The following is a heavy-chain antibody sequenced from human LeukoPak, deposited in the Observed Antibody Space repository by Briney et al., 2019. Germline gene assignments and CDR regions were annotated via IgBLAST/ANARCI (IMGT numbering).Heavy chain of an antibody. CDR1: GYTFTIYD. D-gene: IGHD4-11*01. CDR3: AVHDYSNFDY. V-gene: IGHV1-8*03. Sequence: ASVKVACKTSGYTFTIYDINWVRQATGQGLEWMGWMNPNSGNTGYAQKFQGRVTITRNTSISTAYMELSSLRSEDTAVYYCAVHDYSNFDYWGQGTLVTVSS. CDR2: MNPNSGNT. J-gene: IGHJ4*02.